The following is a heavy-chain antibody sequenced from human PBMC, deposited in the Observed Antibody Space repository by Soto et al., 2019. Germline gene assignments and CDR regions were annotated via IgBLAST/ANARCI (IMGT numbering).Heavy chain of an antibody. D-gene: IGHD3-22*01. Sequence: QVQLVESGGGVVQPGRSLRLSCAASGFTFSSYGMHWVRQAPGKGLEWVAVIWYDGSNKYYADSVKGRFTISRDNSKNTLYLQMNRLRAEDTAVYYCARDRNRAWPYDSSGYYFDYWGQGTLVTVSS. CDR3: ARDRNRAWPYDSSGYYFDY. CDR1: GFTFSSYG. J-gene: IGHJ4*02. V-gene: IGHV3-33*01. CDR2: IWYDGSNK.